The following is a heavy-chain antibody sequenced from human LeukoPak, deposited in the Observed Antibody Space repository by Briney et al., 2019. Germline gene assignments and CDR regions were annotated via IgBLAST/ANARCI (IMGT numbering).Heavy chain of an antibody. CDR2: ITGNSYNI. D-gene: IGHD7-27*01. CDR1: GFTFSTCS. J-gene: IGHJ4*01. Sequence: PGGSLRLSCAASGFTFSTCSMFWVRQAPGKGLEWVSAITGNSYNIYYADSVKGRFTISRDNAKNSLYLQMNTLRGEDTAVYYCASSTLGYFDYWGHGTLVTVSS. V-gene: IGHV3-21*01. CDR3: ASSTLGYFDY.